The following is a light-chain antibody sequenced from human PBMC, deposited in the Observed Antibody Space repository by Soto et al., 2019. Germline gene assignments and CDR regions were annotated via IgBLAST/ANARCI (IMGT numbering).Light chain of an antibody. V-gene: IGLV4-69*01. CDR2: LNSDGSH. CDR3: QTWGTGIAV. CDR1: SGHSSYA. J-gene: IGLJ7*01. Sequence: QPVLTQSPSASASLGASVKLTCTLSSGHSSYAIAWHQQQPEKGPRYLMKLNSDGSHSKEDGIPDRFSGSSSGAERYLTISSLQSEDEADYYCQTWGTGIAVFGGGTQLTVL.